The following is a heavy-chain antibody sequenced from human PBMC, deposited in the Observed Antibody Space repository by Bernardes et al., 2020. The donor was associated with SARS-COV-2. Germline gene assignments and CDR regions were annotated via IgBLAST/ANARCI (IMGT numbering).Heavy chain of an antibody. V-gene: IGHV1-24*01. D-gene: IGHD3-3*01. CDR3: ATRNRDQIDFWSTLDGLDV. J-gene: IGHJ6*02. Sequence: ASVKVSCKVSGYSPAELFIHWVRQAPGRGLEWMGGFEPEKGETVYAQKFQGRVTVTEDTSTETTYMELSSLRSEDTAVYYCATRNRDQIDFWSTLDGLDVWGQGTTVTVSS. CDR2: FEPEKGET. CDR1: GYSPAELF.